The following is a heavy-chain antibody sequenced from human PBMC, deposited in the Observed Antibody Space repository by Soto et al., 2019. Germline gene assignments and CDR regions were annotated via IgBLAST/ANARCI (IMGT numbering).Heavy chain of an antibody. D-gene: IGHD6-13*01. CDR1: GYSYTSDW. CDR3: ARHMGSWSIGGMDV. CDR2: IYPGDSDT. Sequence: VESLTLSCTGAGYSYTSDWIGWVRQKPGKGLEWMGIIYPGDSDTRYSPSFQGQVTISADKSISTAYLQWSSLKASDTAMYYCARHMGSWSIGGMDVWGQGTTVTVSS. V-gene: IGHV5-51*01. J-gene: IGHJ6*02.